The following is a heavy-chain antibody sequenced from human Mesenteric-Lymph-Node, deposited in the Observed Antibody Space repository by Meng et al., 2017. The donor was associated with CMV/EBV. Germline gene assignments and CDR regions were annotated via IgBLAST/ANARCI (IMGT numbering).Heavy chain of an antibody. D-gene: IGHD3-9*01. CDR1: GYTFIDYY. Sequence: QVQLGQSGAEVKKPGASVRVSCKASGYTFIDYYINWVRQAPGQGREWMGRINPKTGGRSYAQNFQGRVTMTRDTSINTAYMEVNRLNSDDTAMYYCARDRDTDWYSPFDYWGPGTLVTVYS. CDR2: INPKTGGR. J-gene: IGHJ4*02. CDR3: ARDRDTDWYSPFDY. V-gene: IGHV1-2*06.